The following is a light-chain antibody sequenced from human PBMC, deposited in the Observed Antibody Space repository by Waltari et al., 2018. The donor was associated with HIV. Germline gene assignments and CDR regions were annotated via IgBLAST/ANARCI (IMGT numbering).Light chain of an antibody. J-gene: IGLJ3*02. CDR1: SGSIASSY. CDR2: EDH. V-gene: IGLV6-57*03. CDR3: QSHHHSTWV. Sequence: NFILTQPRSVSESPGKTVTISCTRSSGSIASSYVLWYQQRPGSAPTPVIYEDHRRPAGVPERFSGSIDSSSNSASLTISGLKAVDEADYYCQSHHHSTWVFGGGTRLTVL.